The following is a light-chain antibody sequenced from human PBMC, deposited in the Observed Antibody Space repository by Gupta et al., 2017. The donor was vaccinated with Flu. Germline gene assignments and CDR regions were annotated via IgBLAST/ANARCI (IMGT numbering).Light chain of an antibody. CDR1: YY. CDR2: GDN. CDR3: NSHESSGHPQV. J-gene: IGLJ1*01. Sequence: YYAGWYQQNPGKAPILIIYGDNYRPSGIPNRFSGSSSGNTASLTITGAQAEDEADYYCNSHESSGHPQVFGTGTKVTVL. V-gene: IGLV3-19*01.